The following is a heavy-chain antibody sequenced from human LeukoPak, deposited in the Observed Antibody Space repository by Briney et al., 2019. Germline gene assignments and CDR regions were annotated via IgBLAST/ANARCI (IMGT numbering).Heavy chain of an antibody. CDR2: INAGNGNT. Sequence: ASVKVSCKASGYIFISYAMHWVRQAPGQRLEWMGWINAGNGNTKYSQKFQGRVTITRDTSATTVYMELSSLRSEDTAVYYCARHRPRHGDTADYWGQGTLVTVSS. V-gene: IGHV1-3*01. J-gene: IGHJ4*02. CDR1: GYIFISYA. CDR3: ARHRPRHGDTADY. D-gene: IGHD5-18*01.